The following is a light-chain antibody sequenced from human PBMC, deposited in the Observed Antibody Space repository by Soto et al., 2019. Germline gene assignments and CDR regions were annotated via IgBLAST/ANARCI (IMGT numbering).Light chain of an antibody. Sequence: DIQMTQSPSSLSASVGDRVTITCRASQTINTYLIWYQQKPGKAPKVLILGASSLQSGVPSRFSGRGSGTDFALTVSSLQPEDFATYYCQQSHSVPYTFGQGTSLEIK. CDR3: QQSHSVPYT. CDR1: QTINTY. CDR2: GAS. V-gene: IGKV1-39*01. J-gene: IGKJ2*01.